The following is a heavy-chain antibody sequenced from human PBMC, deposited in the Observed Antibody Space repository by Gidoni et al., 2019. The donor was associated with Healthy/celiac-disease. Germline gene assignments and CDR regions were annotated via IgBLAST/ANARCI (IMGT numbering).Heavy chain of an antibody. Sequence: QVQLQESGPGLVKPSQTLSLTCTVSGGSISRGGYYWSWIRQHPGKGLEWIGYIYYSGSTYYNPSLKSRVTISVDTSKNQFSLKLSSVTAADTAVYYCARDGGDYYGSGSYAFDIWGQGTMVTVSS. CDR2: IYYSGST. D-gene: IGHD3-10*01. J-gene: IGHJ3*02. CDR1: GGSISRGGYY. V-gene: IGHV4-31*03. CDR3: ARDGGDYYGSGSYAFDI.